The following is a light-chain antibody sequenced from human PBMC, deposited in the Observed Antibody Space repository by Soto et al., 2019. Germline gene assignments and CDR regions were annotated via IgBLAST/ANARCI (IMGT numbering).Light chain of an antibody. CDR3: CSYAGITGM. Sequence: QSVLTQPASVSGSPGQSITISCTGTSSDVGSYNLVSWYQQHPGKAPKLMIYEGSKRPSGVSNRFSGSKSGNTASLTISGLQAEDEADYFCCSYAGITGMFGGGTKLTVL. J-gene: IGLJ3*02. V-gene: IGLV2-23*01. CDR2: EGS. CDR1: SSDVGSYNL.